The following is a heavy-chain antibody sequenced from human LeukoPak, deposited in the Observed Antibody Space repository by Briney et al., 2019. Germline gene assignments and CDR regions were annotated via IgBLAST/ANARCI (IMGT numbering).Heavy chain of an antibody. J-gene: IGHJ4*02. D-gene: IGHD6-19*01. CDR3: AKEVGYSSLDY. CDR1: GFTFNSYG. Sequence: PGGSPRLSCVASGFTFNSYGMHWVRQAPGMGLEWVAFVRYDGSDKYYADSVKGRFTVSRDNSKNTLYLQVNSLRGEDTAVYYCAKEVGYSSLDYWGQGTLVTVSS. V-gene: IGHV3-30*02. CDR2: VRYDGSDK.